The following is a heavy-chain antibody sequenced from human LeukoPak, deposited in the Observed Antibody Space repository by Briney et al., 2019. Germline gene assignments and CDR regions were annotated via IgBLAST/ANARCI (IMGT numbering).Heavy chain of an antibody. D-gene: IGHD5-18*01. Sequence: PSGTLSVTCTVSGGSISSGGYYWSWIRQHPGKGLGCIGYIYYSGSTYYNPSLKSRVTISVDTSKNEFSLKLSSVTAADTAVYYCAREEAGYSYGPFDYWGQGTLVTVSS. CDR2: IYYSGST. CDR3: AREEAGYSYGPFDY. J-gene: IGHJ4*02. V-gene: IGHV4-31*03. CDR1: GGSISSGGYY.